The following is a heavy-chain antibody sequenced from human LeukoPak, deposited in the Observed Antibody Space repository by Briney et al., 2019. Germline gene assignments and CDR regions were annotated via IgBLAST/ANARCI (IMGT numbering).Heavy chain of an antibody. Sequence: QPGGSLRLSCAASGFTFDDYAMHWVRQAPGKGLEWVSVISWVGGSTYYADSVKGRFTISRDNSKNSLYLQMNGLSTEDTGLYYCAKDMGVATVTTFDYWGRGTLVADSS. CDR2: ISWVGGST. CDR1: GFTFDDYA. J-gene: IGHJ4*02. CDR3: AKDMGVATVTTFDY. D-gene: IGHD4-17*01. V-gene: IGHV3-43D*04.